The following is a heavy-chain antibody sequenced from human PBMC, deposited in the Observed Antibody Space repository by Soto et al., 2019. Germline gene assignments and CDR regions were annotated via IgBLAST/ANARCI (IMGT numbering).Heavy chain of an antibody. CDR2: IYHSGST. CDR3: ASGRTTVTTFGYYYYMDV. V-gene: IGHV4-4*02. Sequence: QVQLQESGPGLVKPSGTLSLTCAVSSGSISSSNWWSWVRQPPGKGLEWIGEIYHSGSTNYNPSLKSRVTISVDKSKNQFSLKLSSVTAADTAVYYCASGRTTVTTFGYYYYMDVWGKGTTVTVSS. D-gene: IGHD4-17*01. J-gene: IGHJ6*03. CDR1: SGSISSSNW.